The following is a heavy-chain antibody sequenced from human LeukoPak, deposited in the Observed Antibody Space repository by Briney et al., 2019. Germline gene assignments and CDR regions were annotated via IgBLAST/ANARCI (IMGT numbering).Heavy chain of an antibody. Sequence: GRSLRLSCAASGFTFSSYDMHWVRQAPGKGLEWVAVISYDGSNKYYADSVKGRFTISRDNSKNTLYLQMNSLRAEDTAVYYCAKSLLLRYFDRVPGRGHDAFDIWGQGTMVTVSS. D-gene: IGHD3-9*01. CDR2: ISYDGSNK. CDR1: GFTFSSYD. V-gene: IGHV3-30*18. CDR3: AKSLLLRYFDRVPGRGHDAFDI. J-gene: IGHJ3*02.